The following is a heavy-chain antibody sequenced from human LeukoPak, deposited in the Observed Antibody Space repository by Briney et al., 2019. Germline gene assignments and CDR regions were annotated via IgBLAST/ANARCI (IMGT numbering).Heavy chain of an antibody. J-gene: IGHJ4*02. CDR2: ISQSAIA. D-gene: IGHD2-15*01. CDR1: GYSINNVHY. Sequence: SETLSLTCAVSGYSINNVHYWAWIRPPPGKGLEWIGNISQSAIASYNPSLKSRVTISLNTSNNHFSLNLRSVTAADTAVYFCARASVEHSIVAGGYFDSWGQGTLVTVSS. V-gene: IGHV4-38-2*01. CDR3: ARASVEHSIVAGGYFDS.